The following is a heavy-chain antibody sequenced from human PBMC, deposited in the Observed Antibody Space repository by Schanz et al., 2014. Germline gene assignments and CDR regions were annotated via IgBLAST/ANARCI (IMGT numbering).Heavy chain of an antibody. CDR2: ISNSGYTI. V-gene: IGHV3-11*01. CDR3: ARAPPPYSSSPYYWYYGMDV. Sequence: QVQLVESGGGLVKPGGSLRLSCAASGFTFSDYYMNWIRQAPGKGLEWVSYISNSGYTIYYADSVKGRFTISRDNAKNSLYRQMNSRGPENPAVFYCARAPPPYSSSPYYWYYGMDVWGQGTTVTVSS. D-gene: IGHD6-6*01. CDR1: GFTFSDYY. J-gene: IGHJ6*02.